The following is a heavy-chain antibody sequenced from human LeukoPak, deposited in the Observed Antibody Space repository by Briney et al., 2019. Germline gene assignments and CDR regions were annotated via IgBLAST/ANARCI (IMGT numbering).Heavy chain of an antibody. Sequence: SETLSLTCAVYGGSFSGYYWSWIRQPPGKGLEWIGEINHSGSTNYNPSLKSRVTISLDTSKNQFSLKLTSVTAADAAVYYCARTDYSNTNWFDPWGQGTLVTVSS. V-gene: IGHV4-34*01. D-gene: IGHD4-11*01. J-gene: IGHJ5*02. CDR2: INHSGST. CDR1: GGSFSGYY. CDR3: ARTDYSNTNWFDP.